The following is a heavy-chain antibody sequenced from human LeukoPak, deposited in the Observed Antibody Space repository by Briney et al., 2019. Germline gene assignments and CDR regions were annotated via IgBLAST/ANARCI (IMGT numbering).Heavy chain of an antibody. V-gene: IGHV3-23*01. CDR2: ISGSGGST. D-gene: IGHD3-3*01. CDR3: AKGSRITIFGVVIPFDY. Sequence: GGSLRLSCAASGFTFSSYAMSWVRQAPGKGLEWVSAISGSGGSTYYADSVKGRFTISRDNSKNTLYLQMNSLRAEDTAVYYCAKGSRITIFGVVIPFDYWGQGTLVTVSS. CDR1: GFTFSSYA. J-gene: IGHJ4*02.